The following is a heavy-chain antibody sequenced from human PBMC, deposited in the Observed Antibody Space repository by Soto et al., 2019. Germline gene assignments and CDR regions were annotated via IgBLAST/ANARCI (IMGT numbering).Heavy chain of an antibody. D-gene: IGHD2-15*01. Sequence: QVQLVQSGAEVKKPGASVKVSCKASGYTFTSYAMHWVRQAPGQRLEWMGWIIPIFGTANYAQKFQGRVTITADKSTSTAYMELSSLRSEDTAVYYCAMGYCSGGSGYLDYWGQGTLVTVSS. CDR2: IIPIFGTA. CDR3: AMGYCSGGSGYLDY. CDR1: GYTFTSYA. V-gene: IGHV1-69*13. J-gene: IGHJ4*02.